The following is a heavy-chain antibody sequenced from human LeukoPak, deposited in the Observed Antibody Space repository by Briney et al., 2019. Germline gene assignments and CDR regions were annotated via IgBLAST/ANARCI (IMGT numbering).Heavy chain of an antibody. CDR3: AKAPYGYNEPFDY. Sequence: GGSLRLSCAASGFTFSSYAMSWVRQAPGKGQEWVSAISGSGGSTYYADSVKGRFTISRDNSKNTLYLQMNSLRAEDTAVYYCAKAPYGYNEPFDYWGQGTLVTVSS. D-gene: IGHD5-12*01. CDR1: GFTFSSYA. CDR2: ISGSGGST. V-gene: IGHV3-23*01. J-gene: IGHJ4*02.